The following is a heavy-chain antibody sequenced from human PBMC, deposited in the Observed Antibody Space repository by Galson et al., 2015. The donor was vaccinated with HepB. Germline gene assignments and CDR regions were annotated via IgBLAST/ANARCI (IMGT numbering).Heavy chain of an antibody. Sequence: SLRLSCAASGFTFSDYYMSWIRQAPGKGLEWVSYISSSSSYTNYADSVKGRFTISRDNAKNSLYLQMNSLRAEDTAVYYCARDPIVVVPATTAYFDYWGQGTLVTVSS. J-gene: IGHJ4*02. CDR3: ARDPIVVVPATTAYFDY. CDR1: GFTFSDYY. D-gene: IGHD2-2*01. CDR2: ISSSSSYT. V-gene: IGHV3-11*06.